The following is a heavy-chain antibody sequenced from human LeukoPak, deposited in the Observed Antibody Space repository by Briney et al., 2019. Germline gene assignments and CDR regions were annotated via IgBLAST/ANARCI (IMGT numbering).Heavy chain of an antibody. CDR1: GGSISSGSYY. Sequence: PSETLSLTCTVSGGSISSGSYYWSWIRQPAGKGLEWIGRIYTSGSTNYNPSLKSRVTISVDTSKNQFSLKLSSVTAADTAVYYCARAVKMAFDYWGQGTLVTVSS. D-gene: IGHD5-24*01. V-gene: IGHV4-61*02. CDR2: IYTSGST. J-gene: IGHJ4*02. CDR3: ARAVKMAFDY.